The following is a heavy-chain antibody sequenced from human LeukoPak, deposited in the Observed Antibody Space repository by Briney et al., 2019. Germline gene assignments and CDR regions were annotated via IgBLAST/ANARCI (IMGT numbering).Heavy chain of an antibody. CDR1: GGTFSSYA. V-gene: IGHV1-69*04. Sequence: SVKVSCKASGGTFSSYAISWVRQPPGQGLEWMGRIIPIFGIANYAQKFQGRVTITADKSTSTAYMELSSLRSEDTAVYYCARDQDGDDSSGYYGEPYYFDYWGQGTLVTVSS. D-gene: IGHD3-22*01. J-gene: IGHJ4*02. CDR2: IIPIFGIA. CDR3: ARDQDGDDSSGYYGEPYYFDY.